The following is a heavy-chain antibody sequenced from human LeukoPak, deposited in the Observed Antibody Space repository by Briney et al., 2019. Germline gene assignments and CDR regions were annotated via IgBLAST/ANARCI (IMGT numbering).Heavy chain of an antibody. Sequence: ASVKVSCKASGCTFSSYAISWVRQAPGQGLEWMGGIIPIFGTANYAQKFQGRVTITADESTSTAYMELSSLRSEDTAVYYCARVRAAYYYDSSGYFDYWGQGTLVTVSS. CDR2: IIPIFGTA. V-gene: IGHV1-69*13. CDR3: ARVRAAYYYDSSGYFDY. J-gene: IGHJ4*02. D-gene: IGHD3-22*01. CDR1: GCTFSSYA.